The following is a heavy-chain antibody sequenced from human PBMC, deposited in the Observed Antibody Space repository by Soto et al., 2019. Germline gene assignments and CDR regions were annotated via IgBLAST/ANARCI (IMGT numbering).Heavy chain of an antibody. Sequence: QVQLVQSGAEVKKPGASVKVSCKASGYTFTSYGISWVRQAPGQGLEWMGWISAYNGNTNYAQKLQGRVTMTTDTGTSRAYMERRSLRSDDTAVYSCAGVRSIIAARPVDYWGQGTLVTVSS. CDR3: AGVRSIIAARPVDY. CDR2: ISAYNGNT. CDR1: GYTFTSYG. V-gene: IGHV1-18*01. D-gene: IGHD6-6*01. J-gene: IGHJ4*02.